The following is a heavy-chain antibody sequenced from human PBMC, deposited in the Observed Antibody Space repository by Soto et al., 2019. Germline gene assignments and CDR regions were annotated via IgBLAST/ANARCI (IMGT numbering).Heavy chain of an antibody. J-gene: IGHJ6*02. D-gene: IGHD6-13*01. CDR3: ARSRGYSSSWSSREVYYYYNGMDV. Sequence: GGSLRLSCAASGFSFSRYWMSWVRQAPGSGLEWVANIKQDGSEKYYEDSVKGRFTISRDNAKNSLYLQMNSLRAEDTAVYFCARSRGYSSSWSSREVYYYYNGMDVWGQGTTVTVSS. V-gene: IGHV3-7*03. CDR2: IKQDGSEK. CDR1: GFSFSRYW.